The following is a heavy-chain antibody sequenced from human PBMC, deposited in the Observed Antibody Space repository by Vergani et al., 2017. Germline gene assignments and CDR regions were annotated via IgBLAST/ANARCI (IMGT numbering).Heavy chain of an antibody. V-gene: IGHV3-21*01. CDR2: ISGNNDDV. J-gene: IGHJ6*02. CDR3: VRDLNYGGNSGSYYYGMDV. Sequence: EVDLVESGGGLAQPGGSLRLSCEASGITFWKFGMHWVRQGPGKGLEWVSSISGNNDDVYYADSVKGRFTISRDNAKNSLYLDMSSLRAEDTAVYYCVRDLNYGGNSGSYYYGMDVWGQGTTVTVSS. CDR1: GITFWKFG. D-gene: IGHD4-23*01.